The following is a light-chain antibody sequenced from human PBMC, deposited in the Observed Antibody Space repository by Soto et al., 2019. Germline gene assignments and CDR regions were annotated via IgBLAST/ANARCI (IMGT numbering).Light chain of an antibody. CDR2: DAS. J-gene: IGKJ5*01. Sequence: DIQMTQSPSSLSASVGDRVTISCRASQDITNFLAWFQQKPGRAPKALIFDASNLQGGVPSRFSGSGSGTDFTLTISSLQPADFATYHCQHYKTYPGSFGQGTRLEIK. CDR1: QDITNF. CDR3: QHYKTYPGS. V-gene: IGKV1-16*01.